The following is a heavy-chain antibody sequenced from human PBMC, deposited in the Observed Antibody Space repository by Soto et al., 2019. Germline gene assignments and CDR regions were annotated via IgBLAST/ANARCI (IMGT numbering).Heavy chain of an antibody. CDR1: GGSISSGGYY. V-gene: IGHV4-31*03. CDR2: IYYSGST. J-gene: IGHJ4*02. CDR3: AREGLLGATTDY. Sequence: QVQLQESGTGLVKPSQTLSLTCTVSGGSISSGGYYWRWIRQHPGKGLEWIGYIYYSGSTYYNPSLNSRVTISVDTSKNQSSLKLSSVTAADPAVYYCAREGLLGATTDYWGQGTLVPVSS. D-gene: IGHD1-26*01.